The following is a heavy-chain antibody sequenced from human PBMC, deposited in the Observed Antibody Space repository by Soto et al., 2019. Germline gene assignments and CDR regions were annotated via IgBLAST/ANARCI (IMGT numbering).Heavy chain of an antibody. V-gene: IGHV1-46*01. CDR1: GYTFTTYY. CDR3: ARAGYCSGGTCFHGNCDY. D-gene: IGHD2-15*01. Sequence: QVQLVQSGAEVKRPGASVKVSCKASGYTFTTYYMHWVRQAPGLGLEWLGIINPNGGSTTYAQKFQGRVTMTRDTSTSTVYLELSSLRSEDTAVYYCARAGYCSGGTCFHGNCDYWGQGTLVTVSA. CDR2: INPNGGST. J-gene: IGHJ4*02.